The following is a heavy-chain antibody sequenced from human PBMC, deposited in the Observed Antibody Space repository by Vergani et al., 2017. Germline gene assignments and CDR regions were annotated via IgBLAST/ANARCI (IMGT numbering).Heavy chain of an antibody. Sequence: EVQLVQSGAEVKKPGESLKISCKGSGYSFTSYWIGWVRQMPGKGLEWMGLIYPGDSDTRYSPSFQGQVTISADKSISTAYLQWSSLKASDTAMYYCARCIAVADTASPGWFDPWGQGTLVTVSS. CDR1: GYSFTSYW. D-gene: IGHD6-19*01. CDR3: ARCIAVADTASPGWFDP. CDR2: IYPGDSDT. J-gene: IGHJ5*02. V-gene: IGHV5-51*01.